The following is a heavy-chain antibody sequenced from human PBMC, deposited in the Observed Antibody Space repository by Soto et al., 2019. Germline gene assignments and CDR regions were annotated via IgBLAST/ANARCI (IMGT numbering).Heavy chain of an antibody. V-gene: IGHV1-3*01. CDR2: INAGNGNT. CDR3: ARDTEDIAAAGYNLYYYYYGMDV. J-gene: IGHJ6*02. CDR1: GYTFTSYA. D-gene: IGHD6-13*01. Sequence: ASVKVSCKASGYTFTSYAMHWVRQAPGQRLEWMGWINAGNGNTKYSQKFQGRVTITRDTSASTAYMELSSLRSEDTAVYYCARDTEDIAAAGYNLYYYYYGMDVWGQGTTVTVSS.